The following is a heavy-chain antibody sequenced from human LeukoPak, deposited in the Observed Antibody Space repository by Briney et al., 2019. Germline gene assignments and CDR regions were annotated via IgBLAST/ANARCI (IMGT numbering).Heavy chain of an antibody. J-gene: IGHJ4*02. CDR1: GGSFSGYY. CDR3: ARSQWRKADY. D-gene: IGHD6-19*01. Sequence: SETLSPTCAVYGGSFSGYYWNWIRQPPGKGLEWIGEISHSGSTNYNPSLKSRVTISVDTSKNQFSLKLSSVTAADTAVYYCARSQWRKADYWGQGTLVTVSS. CDR2: ISHSGST. V-gene: IGHV4-34*01.